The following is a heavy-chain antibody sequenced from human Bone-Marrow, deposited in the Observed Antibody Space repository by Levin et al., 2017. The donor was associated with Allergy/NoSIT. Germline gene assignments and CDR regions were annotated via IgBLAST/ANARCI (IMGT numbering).Heavy chain of an antibody. CDR2: INLDGSQK. Sequence: GESLKISCVVSGFTFSSSWMSWVRQAPGKGLEWVANINLDGSQKAYVDSVKGRFTISRDNAKNSLYLQMNSLGAEDTAVYYCARHWFIEGAAFDYWGQGTLVTVSS. J-gene: IGHJ4*02. CDR1: GFTFSSSW. D-gene: IGHD1-26*01. V-gene: IGHV3-7*01. CDR3: ARHWFIEGAAFDY.